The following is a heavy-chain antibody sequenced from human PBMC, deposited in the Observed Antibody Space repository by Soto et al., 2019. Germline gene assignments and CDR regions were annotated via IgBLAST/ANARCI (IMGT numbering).Heavy chain of an antibody. CDR3: ARVDSSEKGIEPNWFDP. J-gene: IGHJ5*02. D-gene: IGHD6-13*01. CDR2: IIPIFGTA. V-gene: IGHV1-69*13. CDR1: GGTFSSYA. Sequence: SVKVSCKASGGTFSSYAISWVRQAPGQGLEWMGGIIPIFGTANYAQKFQGRVTITADESTSTAYMELSSLRSEDTAVYYCARVDSSEKGIEPNWFDPWGQGTLVTVSS.